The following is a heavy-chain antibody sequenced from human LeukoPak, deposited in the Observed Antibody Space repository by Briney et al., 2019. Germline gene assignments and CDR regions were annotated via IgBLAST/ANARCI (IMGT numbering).Heavy chain of an antibody. CDR3: ARDHFGSLDS. J-gene: IGHJ4*02. CDR2: DYCGGNT. V-gene: IGHV4-61*01. D-gene: IGHD3-10*01. Sequence: PSETLSLTCTVSGFSVTIDSYCWGWIRQPPGEGLEWIGYDYCGGNTNYDPSLKRRVTISVDTSKNQFSLTLTSVTAADTAVYFCARDHFGSLDSWGQGILVTVSS. CDR1: GFSVTIDSYC.